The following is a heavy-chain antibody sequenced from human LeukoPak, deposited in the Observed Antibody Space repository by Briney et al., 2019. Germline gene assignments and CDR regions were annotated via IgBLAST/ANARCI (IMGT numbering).Heavy chain of an antibody. Sequence: GGSLRLSCSASGFTFGSYAMHWVRQAPGKGLEYVSAISSNGGSTYYADSVKGRFTISRDNSKNTLYLQMSSLRAEDTAVYYCVRLYSSSWLDAFDIWGQGTMVTVSS. V-gene: IGHV3-64D*06. D-gene: IGHD6-13*01. CDR3: VRLYSSSWLDAFDI. CDR2: ISSNGGST. CDR1: GFTFGSYA. J-gene: IGHJ3*02.